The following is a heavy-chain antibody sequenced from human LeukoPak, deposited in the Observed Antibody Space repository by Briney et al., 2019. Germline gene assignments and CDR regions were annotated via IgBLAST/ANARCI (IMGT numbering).Heavy chain of an antibody. J-gene: IGHJ6*02. Sequence: GASVKVSCKASGYTFSRYYMHWVRQAPGQGLEWMGILNPSGGSTSYAQKFQGRVTMTRDTSTRIVYMELSSLRSEDTAVYYCARWGASGLALIYYYGMDVWGQGTTVTVSS. V-gene: IGHV1-46*01. CDR3: ARWGASGLALIYYYGMDV. CDR1: GYTFSRYY. D-gene: IGHD3/OR15-3a*01. CDR2: LNPSGGST.